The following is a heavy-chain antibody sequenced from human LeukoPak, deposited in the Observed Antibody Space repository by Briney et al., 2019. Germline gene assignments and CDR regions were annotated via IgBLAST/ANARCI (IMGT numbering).Heavy chain of an antibody. Sequence: GGSLRLSCAASGFTFSSYWMSWVRQAPRKGLEWVSVIYSGDSTYYADSVKGRFTISRDSSKNTLYLQMNTLRVEDTAVYYCARQRYSSGWYGGNYYYYYAMDVWGQGTTVTVSS. J-gene: IGHJ6*02. D-gene: IGHD6-19*01. V-gene: IGHV3-66*04. CDR2: IYSGDST. CDR3: ARQRYSSGWYGGNYYYYYAMDV. CDR1: GFTFSSYW.